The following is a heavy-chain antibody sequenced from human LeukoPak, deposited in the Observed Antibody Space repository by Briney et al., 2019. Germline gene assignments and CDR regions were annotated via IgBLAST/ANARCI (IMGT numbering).Heavy chain of an antibody. CDR1: GGTFSSYA. V-gene: IGHV1-69*13. D-gene: IGHD6-19*01. CDR3: ARGIAVARGGGYYYYYMDV. Sequence: ASVKVSCKASGGTFSSYAINWVRQAPGQGLEWMGGIIPIFGTPNYAQKFQGRVTITADESSSTTYMELSSLRSEDTAVYYCARGIAVARGGGYYYYYMDVWGKGTTVTVSS. CDR2: IIPIFGTP. J-gene: IGHJ6*03.